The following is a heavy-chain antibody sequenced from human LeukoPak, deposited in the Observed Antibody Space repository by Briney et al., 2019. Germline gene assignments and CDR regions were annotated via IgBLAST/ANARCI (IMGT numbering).Heavy chain of an antibody. D-gene: IGHD3-3*01. V-gene: IGHV4-59*01. CDR1: GGSNSSYY. CDR2: IYYSGST. Sequence: SETLSLTCTVSGGSNSSYYWIWIRQPPGKGLEWIGYIYYSGSTNYNPSLKSRVTISVDTSKNQFSLKLSSVTAADTAVYYCARDDRPYYDFWSGYSGDYYMDVWGKGTTVTVSS. CDR3: ARDDRPYYDFWSGYSGDYYMDV. J-gene: IGHJ6*03.